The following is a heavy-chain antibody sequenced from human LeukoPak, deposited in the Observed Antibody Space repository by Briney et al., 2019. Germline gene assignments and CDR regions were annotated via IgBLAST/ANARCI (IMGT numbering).Heavy chain of an antibody. CDR2: IYYSGST. V-gene: IGHV4-59*01. J-gene: IGHJ6*03. D-gene: IGHD2-2*01. CDR1: GGSISSYY. Sequence: ETLSLTCTVSGGSISSYYWTWIRQPPGKGLEWIGYIYYSGSTDYNPSLKSRVTISVDTSKNQFSLKLSSVTAADTAVYYRASGLAPLVPAGYYYYYYMDVWGKGTTATVSS. CDR3: ASGLAPLVPAGYYYYYYMDV.